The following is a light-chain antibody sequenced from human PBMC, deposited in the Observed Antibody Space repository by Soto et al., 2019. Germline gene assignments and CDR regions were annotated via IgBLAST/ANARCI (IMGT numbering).Light chain of an antibody. V-gene: IGKV1-5*03. CDR2: KAS. Sequence: DIQMTQSPSTLSGSVGDRVTITCRASQTISSWLAWYQQKPGKAPKLLIYKASTLKGGVPSRFSGGGSGAEFTLTISCLQPDDFAAYYGQHYNSYSEAFGQGTKVELK. CDR3: QHYNSYSEA. CDR1: QTISSW. J-gene: IGKJ1*01.